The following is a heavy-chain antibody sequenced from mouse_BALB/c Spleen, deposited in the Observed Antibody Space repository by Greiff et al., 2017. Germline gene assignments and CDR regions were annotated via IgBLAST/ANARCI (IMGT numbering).Heavy chain of an antibody. D-gene: IGHD3-3*01. CDR3: ARSRDGYFDV. CDR1: GYTFTDYY. J-gene: IGHJ1*01. Sequence: VQLQQSGAELARPGASVKLSCKASGYTFTDYYINWVKQRTGQGLEWIGEIYPGSGNTYYNEKFKGKATLTADKSSSTAYMQLSSLTSEDSAVYFCARSRDGYFDVWGAGTTVTVSS. CDR2: IYPGSGNT. V-gene: IGHV1-77*01.